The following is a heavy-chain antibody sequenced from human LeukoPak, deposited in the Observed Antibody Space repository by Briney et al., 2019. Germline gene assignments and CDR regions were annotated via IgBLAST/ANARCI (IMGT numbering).Heavy chain of an antibody. CDR2: INHSGST. V-gene: IGHV4-34*01. Sequence: PSETLSLTCAVYGGSFRGYYWSWIRQPPGKGLEWIGEINHSGSTNYNPSLKSRVTISVDTSKNQFSLKLSSVTAADTAVYYCARAVAGEFDYWGQGTLVTVSS. CDR1: GGSFRGYY. D-gene: IGHD6-19*01. CDR3: ARAVAGEFDY. J-gene: IGHJ4*02.